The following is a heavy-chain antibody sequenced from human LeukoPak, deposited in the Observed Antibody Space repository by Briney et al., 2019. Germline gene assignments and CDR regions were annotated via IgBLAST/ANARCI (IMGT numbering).Heavy chain of an antibody. CDR1: GFTVSNSY. CDR2: IYSGGST. J-gene: IGHJ3*02. V-gene: IGHV3-53*01. CDR3: ARAGNSGSYAFDI. Sequence: PGGSLRLSCAASGFTVSNSYMSWVRQAPGEGLDWISVIYSGGSTYYADSVKGRFTMSRDISKNTLYLQMNSLRAGDTAVYYCARAGNSGSYAFDIWGQGTMVTVSS. D-gene: IGHD5-12*01.